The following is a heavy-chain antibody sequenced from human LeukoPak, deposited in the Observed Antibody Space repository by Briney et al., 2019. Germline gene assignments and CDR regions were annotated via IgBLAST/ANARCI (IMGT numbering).Heavy chain of an antibody. CDR3: ARDRVTIFGVVIIRRDY. V-gene: IGHV4-4*07. CDR2: IYTSGST. J-gene: IGHJ4*02. CDR1: GGSISSYY. Sequence: SETLSLTCTVSGGSISSYYWSWIRQPAGKGLEWIGRIYTSGSTNYNPSLKSRVTMSVDTSKNQFSLKLSPVTAADTAVYYCARDRVTIFGVVIIRRDYWGQGTLVTVSS. D-gene: IGHD3-3*01.